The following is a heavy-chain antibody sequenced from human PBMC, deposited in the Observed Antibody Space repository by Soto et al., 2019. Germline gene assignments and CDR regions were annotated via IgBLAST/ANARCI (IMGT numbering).Heavy chain of an antibody. CDR1: GFAFSDYY. CDR2: LSNSGTYT. Sequence: VQLVQSGGGLVKPGGSLTLSCAASGFAFSDYYMTWIRQAPGKGLEWISSLSNSGTYTNYAASVKGRFITSRDNAKNSLFLHLNGLRAEDTAVYFCARDQYVFDYWGQGALVTVSS. D-gene: IGHD3-16*01. V-gene: IGHV3-11*05. J-gene: IGHJ4*02. CDR3: ARDQYVFDY.